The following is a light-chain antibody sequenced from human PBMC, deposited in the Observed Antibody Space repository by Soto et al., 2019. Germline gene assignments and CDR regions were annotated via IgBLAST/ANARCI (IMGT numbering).Light chain of an antibody. CDR2: GAS. CDR1: QSFSSN. V-gene: IGKV3-15*01. CDR3: QQYNNWSPVT. Sequence: EIVMTQSPATLSVSPGERATLSCRASQSFSSNLAWYQQKPGQAPRLLIYGASSRATGIPARFSGSGSGTEFTLTISSLQSEDFAVYYCQQYNNWSPVTFGVGTKLDIX. J-gene: IGKJ4*01.